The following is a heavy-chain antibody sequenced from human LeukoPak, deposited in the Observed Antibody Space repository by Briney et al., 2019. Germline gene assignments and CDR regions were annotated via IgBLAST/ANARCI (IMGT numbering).Heavy chain of an antibody. J-gene: IGHJ4*02. Sequence: GGSLRLSCAASGFTFSSYWMSWVRQAPAKGLEWVANIKQDGSEKYYVDSVKGRFTISRDNAKNSLYLQMNSLRAEDTAVYYCARGGGVVVPAAIMMYFDYWGQGTLVTVSS. D-gene: IGHD2-2*01. V-gene: IGHV3-7*01. CDR1: GFTFSSYW. CDR3: ARGGGVVVPAAIMMYFDY. CDR2: IKQDGSEK.